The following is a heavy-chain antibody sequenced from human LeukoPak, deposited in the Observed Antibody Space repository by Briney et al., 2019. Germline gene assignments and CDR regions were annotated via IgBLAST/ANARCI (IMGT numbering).Heavy chain of an antibody. CDR1: GFTFSRLC. D-gene: IGHD3-3*01. CDR3: ATGVKSAYEY. V-gene: IGHV3-74*01. J-gene: IGHJ4*02. CDR2: ITSDGRTT. Sequence: GGSLRLPCEGSGFTFSRLCMHWVRQAPGKGLSWVSVITSDGRTTTYADSVKGRFTISRDNAKNMLYLQMSSVRAEDRDVSFCATGVKSAYEYWGQGTLVPVSS.